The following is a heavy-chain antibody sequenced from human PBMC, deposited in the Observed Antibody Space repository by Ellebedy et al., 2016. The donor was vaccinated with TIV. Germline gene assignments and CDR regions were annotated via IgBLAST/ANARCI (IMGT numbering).Heavy chain of an antibody. CDR1: RYTFTGYY. CDR2: ISAYNGNT. CDR3: TAYGMDV. Sequence: ASVKVSXKASRYTFTGYYMHWVRQAPGQGLEWMGWISAYNGNTNYAQKLQGRVTMTTDTSTSTAYMELRSLRSDDTAVYYCTAYGMDVWGQGTTVTVSS. J-gene: IGHJ6*02. V-gene: IGHV1-18*04.